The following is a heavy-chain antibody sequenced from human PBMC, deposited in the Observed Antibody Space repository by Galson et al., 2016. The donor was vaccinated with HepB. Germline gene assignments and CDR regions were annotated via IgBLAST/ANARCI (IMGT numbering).Heavy chain of an antibody. CDR1: GDSINSAGYY. V-gene: IGHV4-31*03. Sequence: TLSLTCTVSGDSINSAGYYWSWIRQHPGKGLEWIGDIYHSGNSYYNTSLKSRVSISVDTSKKQFSLKVSSVTAADTAVYVCARGSRDYYYYMDVCGNGTTVTVSS. CDR3: ARGSRDYYYYMDV. CDR2: IYHSGNS. J-gene: IGHJ6*03. D-gene: IGHD3-10*01.